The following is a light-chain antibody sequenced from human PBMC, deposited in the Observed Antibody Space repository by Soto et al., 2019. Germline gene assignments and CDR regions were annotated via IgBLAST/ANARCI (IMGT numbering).Light chain of an antibody. CDR2: GAS. CDR1: QSITNNF. Sequence: EIVMTQSPATLSVSPGERATLSCRASQSITNNFLAWFQQKPGLPPRLLIYGASTRASGVPDRFSGGGSGTDFVLTISRLEPEDFAVYYCQQYGRSPFTFGQGTKLQIK. V-gene: IGKV3-20*01. CDR3: QQYGRSPFT. J-gene: IGKJ2*01.